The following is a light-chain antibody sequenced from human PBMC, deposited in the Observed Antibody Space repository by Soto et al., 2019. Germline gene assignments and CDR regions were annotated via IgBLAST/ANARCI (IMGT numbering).Light chain of an antibody. Sequence: EIVLTQSPGTLSLSPGERATLSCRASQSVSSSYLAWYQQKPGQAPRLLIYGASSRATGIPDRFSGSGSGTDFTITISRLEPDDFAVYYCHQYGSSPYTFGQGTKLEIK. J-gene: IGKJ2*01. CDR1: QSVSSSY. V-gene: IGKV3-20*01. CDR2: GAS. CDR3: HQYGSSPYT.